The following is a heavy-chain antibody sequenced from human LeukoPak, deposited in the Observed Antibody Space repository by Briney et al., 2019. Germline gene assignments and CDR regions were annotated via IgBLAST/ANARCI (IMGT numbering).Heavy chain of an antibody. CDR3: ARRWRYCSSTSCYPPGDPADY. J-gene: IGHJ4*02. CDR1: GGSISSGSYY. Sequence: SETLSLTCPVSGGSISSGSYYWSWIRQPAGKGLEWIGRIYTSGSTNYNPSLKSRVTISVDTSKNQFSLKLSSVTAADTAVYYCARRWRYCSSTSCYPPGDPADYWGQGTLVTVSS. D-gene: IGHD2-2*01. V-gene: IGHV4-61*02. CDR2: IYTSGST.